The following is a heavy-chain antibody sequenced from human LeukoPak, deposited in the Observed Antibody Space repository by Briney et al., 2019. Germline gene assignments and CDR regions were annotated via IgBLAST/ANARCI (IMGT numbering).Heavy chain of an antibody. D-gene: IGHD1-26*01. CDR3: ARHPHPGAPTPYYYYGMDV. J-gene: IGHJ6*02. CDR1: GGSISSGDYY. CDR2: IYYSGST. V-gene: IGHV4-30-4*01. Sequence: SETLSLTCTVSGGSISSGDYYWSWIRQPPGKGLEWIGYIYYSGSTYYNPSLKSRVTISVDTSKNQFSLKLSSVTAADTAVYYCARHPHPGAPTPYYYYGMDVWGQGTTVTVSS.